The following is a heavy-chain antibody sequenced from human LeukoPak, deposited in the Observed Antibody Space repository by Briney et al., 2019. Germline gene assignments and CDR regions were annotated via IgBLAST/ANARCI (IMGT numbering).Heavy chain of an antibody. D-gene: IGHD3-22*01. CDR1: GGSISSYY. Sequence: PSETLSLTCTVSGGSISSYYWSWIRQPAGKGLEWIGRIYTSGSTNYNPSLKSRVTMSVDTSKNQFSLKLSSVTAADTAVYYCARLGYYYDSSGYYYGGYFDYWGQGTLVTVSS. J-gene: IGHJ4*02. V-gene: IGHV4-4*07. CDR3: ARLGYYYDSSGYYYGGYFDY. CDR2: IYTSGST.